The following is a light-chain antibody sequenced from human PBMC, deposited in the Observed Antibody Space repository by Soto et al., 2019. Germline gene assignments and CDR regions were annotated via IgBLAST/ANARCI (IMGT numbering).Light chain of an antibody. Sequence: QSVLTQPPSASGTPGQRVTISCSGGSSNIGINTVNWYQQLPGTAPKVLIYTDNERPSGVPDRFSGSKSGTSASLAINGLQSEDEADYYCAAWDDSLNALFGTGTKVTV. CDR2: TDN. V-gene: IGLV1-44*01. CDR1: SSNIGINT. CDR3: AAWDDSLNAL. J-gene: IGLJ1*01.